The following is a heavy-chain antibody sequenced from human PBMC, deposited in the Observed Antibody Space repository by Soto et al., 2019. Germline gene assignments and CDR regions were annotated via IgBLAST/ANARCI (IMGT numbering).Heavy chain of an antibody. CDR2: IYYSGST. V-gene: IGHV4-39*01. CDR1: GGSISSSSYY. J-gene: IGHJ5*02. D-gene: IGHD2-2*01. CDR3: ARPVLDIVVVPAAIQDGALKQLNNWFDP. Sequence: SETLSLTCTVSGGSISSSSYYWGWIRQPPGKGLEWIGSIYYSGSTYYNPSLKSRVTISVDTSKNQFSLKLSSVTAADTAVYYCARPVLDIVVVPAAIQDGALKQLNNWFDPWGQGTLVTVSS.